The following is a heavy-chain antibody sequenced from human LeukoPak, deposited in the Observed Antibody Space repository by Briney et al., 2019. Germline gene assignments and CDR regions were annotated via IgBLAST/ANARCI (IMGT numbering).Heavy chain of an antibody. CDR1: GFTFSSYA. Sequence: GGSLRLSCAASGFTFSSYAMHWVRQAPGKGLEWVAVISYDGSNKYYADSVKGRFTISRDNSKNTLYLQMNSLRAEDTAVYYCASIENYSSGWYSDYWGQRTLVTVSS. CDR3: ASIENYSSGWYSDY. V-gene: IGHV3-30*04. CDR2: ISYDGSNK. D-gene: IGHD6-19*01. J-gene: IGHJ4*02.